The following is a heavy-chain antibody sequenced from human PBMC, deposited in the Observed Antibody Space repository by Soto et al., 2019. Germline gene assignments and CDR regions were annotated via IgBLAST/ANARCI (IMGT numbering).Heavy chain of an antibody. Sequence: ASVKVSCKTSGGTFNTYAISWVRQAPGQGLEWMGGIIPIFGAANYAQNFQGRVTITADESTSTAYMELSSPRSEDTAVYYCARDNYGSGSSYFDYWGQGTLVTVSS. J-gene: IGHJ4*02. CDR3: ARDNYGSGSSYFDY. CDR1: GGTFNTYA. CDR2: IIPIFGAA. D-gene: IGHD3-10*01. V-gene: IGHV1-69*13.